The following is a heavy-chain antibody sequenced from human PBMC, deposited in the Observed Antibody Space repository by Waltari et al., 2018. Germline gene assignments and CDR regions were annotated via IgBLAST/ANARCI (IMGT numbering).Heavy chain of an antibody. Sequence: EVQLVQSGAEVKKPGESLKISCKGSGYSFTSYWIGWVRQMPGKGLEWMGIIHPGDSDTRYSPSFQGQVTISADKSISTAYLQWSSLKAADTAMYYCARHVRGSDRPPSYMDVWGKGTTVTVSS. V-gene: IGHV5-51*01. D-gene: IGHD1-26*01. CDR1: GYSFTSYW. CDR2: IHPGDSDT. J-gene: IGHJ6*03. CDR3: ARHVRGSDRPPSYMDV.